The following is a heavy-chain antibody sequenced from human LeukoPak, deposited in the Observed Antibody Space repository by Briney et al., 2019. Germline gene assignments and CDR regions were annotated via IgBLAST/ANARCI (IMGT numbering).Heavy chain of an antibody. Sequence: GASVKVSCKTSGYTFNTYGITWVRQAPGQGLEWMGWISPYNGNTGYAQKFQARVTMTTDTSTSTAYMELRSLRSDDTAVYFCARAYCGGDCHQGPDYWGQGTLVTVSS. CDR2: ISPYNGNT. V-gene: IGHV1-18*01. CDR3: ARAYCGGDCHQGPDY. D-gene: IGHD2-21*02. J-gene: IGHJ4*02. CDR1: GYTFNTYG.